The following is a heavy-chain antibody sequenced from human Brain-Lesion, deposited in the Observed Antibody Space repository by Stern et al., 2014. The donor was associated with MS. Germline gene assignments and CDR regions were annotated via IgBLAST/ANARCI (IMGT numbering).Heavy chain of an antibody. CDR3: ARDQRGITIFGVVTDYYYLGMDV. J-gene: IGHJ6*02. D-gene: IGHD3-3*01. Sequence: VQLVQSGAEVKKPGASGKVSCKTSGYIFTGYYIHWVRQAPGQGLWWMAWNKPKTGGTKYAQKFQGRVTMSRDTSISTAYVELSSLTSDDTAVYYCARDQRGITIFGVVTDYYYLGMDVWGQGTTVTVSS. CDR1: GYIFTGYY. CDR2: NKPKTGGT. V-gene: IGHV1-2*02.